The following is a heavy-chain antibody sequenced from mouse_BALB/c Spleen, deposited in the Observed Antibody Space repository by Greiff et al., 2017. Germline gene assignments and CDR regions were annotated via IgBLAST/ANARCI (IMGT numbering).Heavy chain of an antibody. CDR3: ATYRYSAMDD. V-gene: IGHV5-9-4*01. CDR2: ISSGGSYT. CDR1: GFTFSSYA. Sequence: EVQLMESGGGLVKPGGSLKLSCAASGFTFSSYAMSWVRQSPEKRLEWVAEISSGGSYTYYPDTVTGRFTISRDNAKNTLYLEMSSLRSEDTAMYYCATYRYSAMDDWGQGTSVTVSS. D-gene: IGHD2-14*01. J-gene: IGHJ4*01.